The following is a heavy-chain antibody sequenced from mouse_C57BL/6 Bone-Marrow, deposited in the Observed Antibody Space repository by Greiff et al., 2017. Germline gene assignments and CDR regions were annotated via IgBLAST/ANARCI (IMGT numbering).Heavy chain of an antibody. CDR3: ARAYYHDVDWFAY. Sequence: QVHVKQPGAELVKPGASVKMSCKASGYTFTSYWITWVKQRPGQGLEWIGDIYPGSGSTNYNEKFKSKATLTVDTSSSTAYMQLSSLTSEDSAVYYCARAYYHDVDWFAYWGQGTLVTVSA. V-gene: IGHV1-55*01. D-gene: IGHD2-10*01. J-gene: IGHJ3*01. CDR2: IYPGSGST. CDR1: GYTFTSYW.